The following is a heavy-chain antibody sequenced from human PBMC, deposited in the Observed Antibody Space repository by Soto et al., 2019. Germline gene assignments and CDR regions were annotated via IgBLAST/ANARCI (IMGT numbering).Heavy chain of an antibody. D-gene: IGHD1-20*01. CDR1: GYTFTSYY. Sequence: GASVKVSCKASGYTFTSYYMHWVRQAPGQGLEWMGIINPSGGSTSYAQKFQGRVTMTRDTSTSTVYMELSSLRSEDTAVYYCARGRITGTIYNWFDPWGQGTLVTVSS. CDR3: ARGRITGTIYNWFDP. J-gene: IGHJ5*02. V-gene: IGHV1-46*01. CDR2: INPSGGST.